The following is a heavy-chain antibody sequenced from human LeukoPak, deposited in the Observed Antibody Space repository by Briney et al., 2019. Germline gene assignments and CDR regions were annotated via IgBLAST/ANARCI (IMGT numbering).Heavy chain of an antibody. J-gene: IGHJ3*02. CDR3: ARGYYDSSSYYYKGRDAFDI. CDR2: INSSSSYI. V-gene: IGHV3-21*01. Sequence: GGSLRLSCAASGFTFSSYSMNWVRQAPGKGLEWVSSINSSSSYIYYADSVKGRFTISRDNAKNSLYLQMNSLRAEDTAVYYCARGYYDSSSYYYKGRDAFDIWGQGTMVTVSS. D-gene: IGHD3-22*01. CDR1: GFTFSSYS.